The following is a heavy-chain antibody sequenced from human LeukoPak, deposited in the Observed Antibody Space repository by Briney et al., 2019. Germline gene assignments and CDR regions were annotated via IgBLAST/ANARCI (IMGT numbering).Heavy chain of an antibody. CDR2: FDPEDGET. Sequence: ASVKVSCKASGGTFSSYAISWVRQAPGKGLEWMGGFDPEDGETIYAQKFQGRVTMTEDTSTDTAYMELSSLRSEDTAVYYCATKRQGYYDSSGYYGYWGQGTLVTVSS. CDR3: ATKRQGYYDSSGYYGY. J-gene: IGHJ4*02. CDR1: GGTFSSYA. V-gene: IGHV1-24*01. D-gene: IGHD3-22*01.